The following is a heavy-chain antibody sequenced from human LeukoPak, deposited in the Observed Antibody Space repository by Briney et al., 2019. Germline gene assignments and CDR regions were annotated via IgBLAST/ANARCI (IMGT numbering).Heavy chain of an antibody. CDR2: ISYDGSNK. Sequence: PGGSLRLSCAASGFTFSSYAMHWVRQAPGKGLEWVAVISYDGSNKYYADSVKGRFTISRDNSKNTLYLQMNSLRAEDTAVYYCARDRENMGEDPHYFDYWGQGTLVTVSS. CDR3: ARDRENMGEDPHYFDY. CDR1: GFTFSSYA. V-gene: IGHV3-30-3*01. J-gene: IGHJ4*02. D-gene: IGHD3-16*01.